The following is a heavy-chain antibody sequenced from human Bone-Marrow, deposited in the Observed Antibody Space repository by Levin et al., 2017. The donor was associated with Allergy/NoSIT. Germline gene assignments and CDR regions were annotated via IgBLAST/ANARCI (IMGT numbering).Heavy chain of an antibody. CDR2: ISSSSSTI. D-gene: IGHD3-22*01. CDR1: GFTFSSYS. V-gene: IGHV3-48*04. CDR3: ARDSSGYYWRGDYYGMDV. J-gene: IGHJ6*02. Sequence: PSETLSLTCAASGFTFSSYSMNWVRQAPGKGLEWVSYISSSSSTIYYADSVKGRFTISRDNAKNSLYLQMNSLRAEDTAVYYCARDSSGYYWRGDYYGMDVWGQGTTVTVSS.